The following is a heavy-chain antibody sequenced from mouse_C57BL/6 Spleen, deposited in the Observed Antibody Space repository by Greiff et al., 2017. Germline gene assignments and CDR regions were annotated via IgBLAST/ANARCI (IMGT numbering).Heavy chain of an antibody. J-gene: IGHJ1*03. Sequence: VQLQQSGPVLVKPGASVKMSCKASGYTFTDYYMHWVKQSHGKSLEWIGVINPYNGGTSYNQKFKGKATLTVDKSSSTAYMELNSLTSEDSAVYYCASATVVANWYFDVWGTGTTVTVSS. CDR3: ASATVVANWYFDV. CDR2: INPYNGGT. CDR1: GYTFTDYY. V-gene: IGHV1-19*01. D-gene: IGHD1-1*01.